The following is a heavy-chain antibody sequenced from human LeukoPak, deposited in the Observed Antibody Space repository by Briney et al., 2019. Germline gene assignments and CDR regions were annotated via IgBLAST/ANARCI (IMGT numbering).Heavy chain of an antibody. J-gene: IGHJ4*02. CDR2: ISWNSGSI. Sequence: PGGSLRLSCAASGFTFDDYAMHWVRQAPGKGLEWVSGISWNSGSIGYADSVKGRFTISRDNAKNSLYLQMNSLRAEDTAVYYCARDSHFYDTLTGYYYWGQGTLVTVSS. D-gene: IGHD3-9*01. CDR3: ARDSHFYDTLTGYYY. V-gene: IGHV3-9*01. CDR1: GFTFDDYA.